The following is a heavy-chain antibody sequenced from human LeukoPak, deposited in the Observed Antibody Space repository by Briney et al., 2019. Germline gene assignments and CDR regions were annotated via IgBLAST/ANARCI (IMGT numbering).Heavy chain of an antibody. CDR2: INPNSGGT. CDR3: ARGRPHSSSWYYYYYGMDV. V-gene: IGHV1-2*04. J-gene: IGHJ6*02. Sequence: ASVKVSCKASGGTFSSYAISWVRQAPGQGLEWMGWINPNSGGTNYAQKFQGWVTMTRDTSISTAYMELSRLRSDDTAVYYCARGRPHSSSWYYYYYGMDVWGQGTTVTVSS. D-gene: IGHD6-13*01. CDR1: GGTFSSYA.